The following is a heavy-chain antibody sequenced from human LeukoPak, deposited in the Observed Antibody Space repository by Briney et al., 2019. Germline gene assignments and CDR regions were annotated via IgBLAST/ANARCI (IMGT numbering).Heavy chain of an antibody. V-gene: IGHV3-21*01. CDR3: ARVDFAKWELLGPNDY. CDR2: ISTSSSYI. CDR1: GFTFSSYS. D-gene: IGHD1-26*01. J-gene: IGHJ4*02. Sequence: GGSLRLSCAASGFTFSSYSMNWVRQAPGKGLEWVSSISTSSSYIYYADSVKGRFTISRDNDKNSLYLQMNSLRDEDTAVYYCARVDFAKWELLGPNDYWGQGTLVTVSS.